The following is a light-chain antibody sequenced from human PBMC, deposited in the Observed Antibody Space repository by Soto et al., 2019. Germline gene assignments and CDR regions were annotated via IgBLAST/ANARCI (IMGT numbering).Light chain of an antibody. J-gene: IGKJ1*01. CDR1: QSVSSSS. CDR2: GAS. CDR3: QQYDNSPTWT. Sequence: EIVLTQSPGTLSLSPGERATLSCRASQSVSSSSLAWYQQKPGQAPRLLIYGASSRATGIPDRFSGSGSGTDFTLTISRLEPEDFAVYYYQQYDNSPTWTFGQGTKVEIK. V-gene: IGKV3-20*01.